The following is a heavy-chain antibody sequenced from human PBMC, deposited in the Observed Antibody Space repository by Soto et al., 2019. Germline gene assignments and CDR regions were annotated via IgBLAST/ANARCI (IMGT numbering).Heavy chain of an antibody. J-gene: IGHJ6*02. Sequence: EVQLVESGGGLVQPGGSLRLSCAASGFYVNVNYMSWGRQAPGKGLEWVSDITGGGNTHYADFVKGRFTISRDDSNNTVSLLMNSLRADETAVYYCARENYYYGMDVWGQGTTVTVSS. CDR2: ITGGGNT. CDR3: ARENYYYGMDV. CDR1: GFYVNVNY. V-gene: IGHV3-66*01.